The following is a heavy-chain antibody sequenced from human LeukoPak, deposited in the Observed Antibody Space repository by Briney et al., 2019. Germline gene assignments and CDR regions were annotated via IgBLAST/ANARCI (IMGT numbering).Heavy chain of an antibody. CDR1: GFTFDDYA. Sequence: GGSLRLSCAASGFTFDDYAMHWVRQAPGKGLEWVSGINWSGDRIGYADSVKGRFTISRDNSKNTLYLQMNSLRAEDTAVYYCAKGGNTIFGVVINHLDYWGQGTLVTASS. CDR2: INWSGDRI. CDR3: AKGGNTIFGVVINHLDY. V-gene: IGHV3-9*01. J-gene: IGHJ4*02. D-gene: IGHD3-3*01.